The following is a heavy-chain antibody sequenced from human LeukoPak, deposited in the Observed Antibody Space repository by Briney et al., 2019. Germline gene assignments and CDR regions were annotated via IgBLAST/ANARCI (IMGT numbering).Heavy chain of an antibody. V-gene: IGHV4-31*03. D-gene: IGHD4-17*01. CDR1: GGSISSGGYY. CDR2: IYYSGST. J-gene: IGHJ4*02. CDR3: ARGYGAHLWGFDY. Sequence: PSETLSLTCTVSGGSISSGGYYWSWIRQHPGKGLEWIGYIYYSGSTYYNPSLKSRVTISVDTSKNQFSLKLSSVTAADTAVYYCARGYGAHLWGFDYWGQGTLLTVSS.